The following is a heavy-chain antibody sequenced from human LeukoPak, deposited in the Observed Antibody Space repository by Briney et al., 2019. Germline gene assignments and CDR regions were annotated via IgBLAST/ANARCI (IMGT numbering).Heavy chain of an antibody. Sequence: GVLRLSCAASGFTFSSYSMNWVRQAPGKGLEWVSSISSSSSHIYYADSVKGRFTISRDNAKNSLYLQMNSLRAEDTAVYYCARVYRILNQIMVYAIADYWGQGTLVTVSS. J-gene: IGHJ4*02. CDR2: ISSSSSHI. CDR3: ARVYRILNQIMVYAIADY. D-gene: IGHD2-8*01. V-gene: IGHV3-21*01. CDR1: GFTFSSYS.